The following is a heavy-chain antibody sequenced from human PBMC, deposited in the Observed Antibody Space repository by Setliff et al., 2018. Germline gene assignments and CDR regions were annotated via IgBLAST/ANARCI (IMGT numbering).Heavy chain of an antibody. CDR3: AADYYDSSGYGY. CDR2: INPNSGGT. CDR1: GYTFTGYY. Sequence: EASVKVSCKASGYTFTGYYMHWVRQAPGQGLEWMGWINPNSGGTNYAQKFQGWVTMTRDTSISTAYMELSSLRSEDTAVYYCAADYYDSSGYGYWGQGTLVTVSS. D-gene: IGHD3-22*01. V-gene: IGHV1-2*04. J-gene: IGHJ4*02.